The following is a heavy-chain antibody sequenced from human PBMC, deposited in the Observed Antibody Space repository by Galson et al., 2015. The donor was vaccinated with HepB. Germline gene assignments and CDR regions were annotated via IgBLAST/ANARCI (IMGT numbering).Heavy chain of an antibody. D-gene: IGHD1-14*01. CDR1: GFSLKTNGVG. J-gene: IGHJ5*02. Sequence: PALVKPTQTLTLTCTFSGFSLKTNGVGVGWIRQPPGKALEWLALIYWDGNKRYSPSLESRLTITKDTSKNQVVLTMTNMGPADTATYYCAHRTTFDGRNHYPGAWFDPWGQGALVTVSS. CDR3: AHRTTFDGRNHYPGAWFDP. V-gene: IGHV2-5*02. CDR2: IYWDGNK.